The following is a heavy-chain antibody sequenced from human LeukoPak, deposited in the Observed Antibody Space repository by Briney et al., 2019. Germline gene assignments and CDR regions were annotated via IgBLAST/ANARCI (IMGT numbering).Heavy chain of an antibody. D-gene: IGHD4-17*01. J-gene: IGHJ4*02. CDR2: INHSGST. CDR1: GGSFSGYY. Sequence: SETLSLTCAVYGGSFSGYYCSWIRQPPGKGLEWIGEINHSGSTNYNPSLKSRVTISVDTSKNQFSLKLSSVTAADTAVYYCARPIHDYGDYYYFDYWGQGTLVTVSS. V-gene: IGHV4-34*01. CDR3: ARPIHDYGDYYYFDY.